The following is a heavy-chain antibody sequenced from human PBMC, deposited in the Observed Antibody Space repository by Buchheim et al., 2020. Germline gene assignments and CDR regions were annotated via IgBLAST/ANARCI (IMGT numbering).Heavy chain of an antibody. Sequence: EVKLVESGGGLVQPGGSLRLSCAASGFTFSSYEMNWVRQAPGKGLEWVSYISTSGDTKYYADSVKGRFIISRDNAKNSLYLRMNSLRAEDAAVYYCARSSYSGSYPLYFDYWGQGTL. CDR2: ISTSGDTK. CDR3: ARSSYSGSYPLYFDY. V-gene: IGHV3-48*03. CDR1: GFTFSSYE. J-gene: IGHJ4*02. D-gene: IGHD1-26*01.